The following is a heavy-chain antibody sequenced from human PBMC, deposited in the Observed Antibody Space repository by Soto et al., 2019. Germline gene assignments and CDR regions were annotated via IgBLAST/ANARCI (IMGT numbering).Heavy chain of an antibody. CDR2: IYPGDSDT. J-gene: IGHJ6*02. CDR3: ARRRYFDWGYYYYGMDV. Sequence: PGESLKISCKGSGYSFTSYWIGWVRQMPGKGLEWMGIIYPGDSDTRYSPSFQGQVTISADKSISTAYLQWSSLKASDTAMYYCARRRYFDWGYYYYGMDVWGQGTTVTVSS. CDR1: GYSFTSYW. V-gene: IGHV5-51*01. D-gene: IGHD3-9*01.